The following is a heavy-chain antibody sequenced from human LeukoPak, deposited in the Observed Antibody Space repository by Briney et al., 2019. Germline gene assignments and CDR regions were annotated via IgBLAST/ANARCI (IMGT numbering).Heavy chain of an antibody. D-gene: IGHD4-11*01. V-gene: IGHV1-2*02. J-gene: IGHJ5*02. Sequence: ASVKVSCKASGYTFTGYYMHWVRQAPGQGLEWMGWINPNSGGTNYAQKFQGRVTITADESTSTAYMELSSLRSEDTAVYYCARGLTTPSDFAAWGQGTLVTVSS. CDR2: INPNSGGT. CDR3: ARGLTTPSDFAA. CDR1: GYTFTGYY.